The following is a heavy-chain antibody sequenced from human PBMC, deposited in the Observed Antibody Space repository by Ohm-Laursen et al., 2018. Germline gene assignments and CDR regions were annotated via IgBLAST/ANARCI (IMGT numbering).Heavy chain of an antibody. CDR3: VRHGGGYNYFDY. CDR1: GGSISSYY. V-gene: IGHV4-59*08. CDR2: IYYSGST. D-gene: IGHD5-24*01. Sequence: GTLSLTCAVSGGSISSYYWSWIRQPPGKGLEWIGYIYYSGSTNYNPSLKSRVTISVDTSKNQFSLKLSSVTAADTAVYYCVRHGGGYNYFDYWGQGTLVTVSS. J-gene: IGHJ4*02.